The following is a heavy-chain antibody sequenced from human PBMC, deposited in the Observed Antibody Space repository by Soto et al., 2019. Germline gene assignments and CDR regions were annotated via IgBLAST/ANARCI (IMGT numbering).Heavy chain of an antibody. CDR2: IYSGGST. CDR1: GFTVSSNY. J-gene: IGHJ4*02. CDR3: ARAPYSYGPMDY. Sequence: EVQLVESGGGLVQPGGSLRLSCAASGFTVSSNYMSWVRQAPGKGLEWVSVIYSGGSTYYADSVKGRFTISRDNSKNTLYFQMNSLRAEDTAVYYCARAPYSYGPMDYWGQGTLVTVSS. V-gene: IGHV3-66*01. D-gene: IGHD5-18*01.